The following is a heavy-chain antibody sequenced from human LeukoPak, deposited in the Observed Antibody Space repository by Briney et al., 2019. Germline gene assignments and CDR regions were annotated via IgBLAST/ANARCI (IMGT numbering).Heavy chain of an antibody. CDR2: IKSKTDGGTT. J-gene: IGHJ5*02. D-gene: IGHD2-2*01. Sequence: GGSLRLSCAASGFTFSNAWMNWVRQAPGKGLEWVGRIKSKTDGGTTDYAAPVKGRFTISRDDSKNTLYLQMNSLRAEDTALYHCASIGYCSSTNCAPIPWGQGTLVTVSS. CDR3: ASIGYCSSTNCAPIP. CDR1: GFTFSNAW. V-gene: IGHV3-15*07.